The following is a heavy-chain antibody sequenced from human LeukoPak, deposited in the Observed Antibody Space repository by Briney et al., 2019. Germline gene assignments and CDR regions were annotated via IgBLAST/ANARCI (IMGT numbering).Heavy chain of an antibody. CDR2: IGPSGGSI. J-gene: IGHJ2*01. CDR3: ARLAGSRPPWYLDL. CDR1: GFIFTSYS. Sequence: GGSLRLSCATYGFIFTSYSMNWVRQAPGRGLEWVSSIGPSGGSIFYAASMKGRISISRDNAQNSLHLQLSSLRADDTAVYYCARLAGSRPPWYLDLWGRGTLVTVSS. D-gene: IGHD6-19*01. V-gene: IGHV3-21*04.